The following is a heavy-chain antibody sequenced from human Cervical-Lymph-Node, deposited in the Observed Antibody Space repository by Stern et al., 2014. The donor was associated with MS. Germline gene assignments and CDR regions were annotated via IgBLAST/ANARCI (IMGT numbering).Heavy chain of an antibody. CDR3: ARDGRELRTVIWFDP. Sequence: VQLVESGAEVKKPGASVKVSCKASGYIFTSYGISWVRQAPGQGLEWMGWISAYNGNTYYAQRLQGRVTMTTDTSTSTAYMELRSLRSDDTAVYYCARDGRELRTVIWFDPWGQGTLVTVSS. D-gene: IGHD1-26*01. CDR2: ISAYNGNT. CDR1: GYIFTSYG. V-gene: IGHV1-18*01. J-gene: IGHJ5*02.